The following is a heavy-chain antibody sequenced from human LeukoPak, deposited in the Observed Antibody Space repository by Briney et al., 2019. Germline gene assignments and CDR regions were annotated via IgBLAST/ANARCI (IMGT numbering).Heavy chain of an antibody. J-gene: IGHJ4*01. CDR2: IGVSSGNT. V-gene: IGHV3-48*01. CDR3: ARDHRYAFDN. Sequence: EGSLRLSCAASGFNFIDYSMNWVRQAPGKGLEWISYIGVSSGNTKYADSVKGRLTISRDKARNSLYLQMNSLRVEDTAVYYCARDHRYAFDNWGHGTLVTVSS. CDR1: GFNFIDYS. D-gene: IGHD5-12*01.